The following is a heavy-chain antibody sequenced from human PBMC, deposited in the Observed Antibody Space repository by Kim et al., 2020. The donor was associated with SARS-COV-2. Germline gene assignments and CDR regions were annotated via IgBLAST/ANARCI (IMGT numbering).Heavy chain of an antibody. CDR3: ARDHYSSGYYVNY. V-gene: IGHV3-30-3*01. D-gene: IGHD3-22*01. CDR2: ISYDGSNK. CDR1: GFTFSSYA. Sequence: GGSLRLSCAASGFTFSSYAMHWVRQAPGKGLEWVAVISYDGSNKYYADSVKGRFTISRDNSKNTLYLQMNSLRAEDTAVYYCARDHYSSGYYVNYWGQGTLVTVSS. J-gene: IGHJ4*02.